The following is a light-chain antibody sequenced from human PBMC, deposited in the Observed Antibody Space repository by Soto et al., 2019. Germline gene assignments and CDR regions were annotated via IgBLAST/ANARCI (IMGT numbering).Light chain of an antibody. Sequence: DIQMTQSPASLSASVGDRVTITCRASQDIRNYLAWYQQKPGKVPKLLIYAASTLQSGVPSRFSGSGSGTDFTLTISSLQPEDVATYYCQKYNSPWTFGQGTKVDIK. V-gene: IGKV1-27*01. CDR2: AAS. CDR3: QKYNSPWT. CDR1: QDIRNY. J-gene: IGKJ1*01.